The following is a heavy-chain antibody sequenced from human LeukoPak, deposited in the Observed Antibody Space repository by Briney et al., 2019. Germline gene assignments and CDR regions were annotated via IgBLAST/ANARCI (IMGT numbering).Heavy chain of an antibody. Sequence: PSETLSLTCAVYGGSFSGYYWSWIRQPPGKGLEWIGEINHSGSTNYNPSLKSRVTISVDTSKNQFSLKLSSVTAADTAVYYCARVGGRNSGSYPPPAQYYYMDVWGKGTTVTISS. CDR1: GGSFSGYY. D-gene: IGHD1-26*01. J-gene: IGHJ6*03. CDR3: ARVGGRNSGSYPPPAQYYYMDV. V-gene: IGHV4-34*01. CDR2: INHSGST.